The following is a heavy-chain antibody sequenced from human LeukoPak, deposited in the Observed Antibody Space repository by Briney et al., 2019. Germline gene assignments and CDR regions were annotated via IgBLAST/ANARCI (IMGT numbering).Heavy chain of an antibody. D-gene: IGHD4-17*01. CDR2: IYCDGST. V-gene: IGHV3-66*02. CDR1: VFTVSSKY. J-gene: IGHJ3*02. CDR3: ARDCDDGDYEYAFDI. Sequence: GGSVRLSCAASVFTVSSKYMSWVRQAPAKGLEGVSVIYCDGSTYYDDSVKGRFTISRDNSKNPLYLQMNRLRAEDTAVYYCARDCDDGDYEYAFDIWGQGTMVTVSS.